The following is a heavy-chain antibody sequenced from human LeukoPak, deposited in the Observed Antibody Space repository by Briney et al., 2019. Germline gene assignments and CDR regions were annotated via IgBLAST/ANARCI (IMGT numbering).Heavy chain of an antibody. D-gene: IGHD3-22*01. V-gene: IGHV4-4*07. Sequence: SETLSLTCTVSGGSISSYYWSWIRQPAGKGLEWIGRIYTSGSTNYNPSLKSRVTMSVDTSKNQFSLKLSSVTAADTAVYCCAREFPYYYDSSGYYRGPPDAFDIWGQGTMVTVSS. CDR1: GGSISSYY. J-gene: IGHJ3*02. CDR3: AREFPYYYDSSGYYRGPPDAFDI. CDR2: IYTSGST.